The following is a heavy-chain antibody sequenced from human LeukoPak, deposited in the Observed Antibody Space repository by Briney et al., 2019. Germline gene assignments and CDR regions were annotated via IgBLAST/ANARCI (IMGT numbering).Heavy chain of an antibody. CDR1: GFTFSSYS. CDR2: ISYDGSNK. CDR3: ARDSLRITIMPADY. Sequence: PGGSLRLSCAASGFTFSSYSMNWVRQAPGKGLEWVAVISYDGSNKYYADSVKGRFTISRDNSKNTLYLQMNSLRAEDTAVYYCARDSLRITIMPADYWGQGTLVTVSS. V-gene: IGHV3-30*03. J-gene: IGHJ4*02. D-gene: IGHD3-10*01.